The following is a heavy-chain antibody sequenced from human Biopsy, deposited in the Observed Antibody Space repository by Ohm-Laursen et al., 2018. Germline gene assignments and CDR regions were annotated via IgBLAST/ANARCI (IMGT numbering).Heavy chain of an antibody. D-gene: IGHD3-9*01. CDR1: GGTFSNYG. J-gene: IGHJ1*01. Sequence: SVKVSCKAPGGTFSNYGVNWVRQAPGQGLEWLGGNIPILGTGNYAQKFQDRVTVAADTSTSTATMELRSLRSDDTAMYYCAAKLTGYFHHWGQGTLVIVSS. V-gene: IGHV1-69*06. CDR3: AAKLTGYFHH. CDR2: NIPILGTG.